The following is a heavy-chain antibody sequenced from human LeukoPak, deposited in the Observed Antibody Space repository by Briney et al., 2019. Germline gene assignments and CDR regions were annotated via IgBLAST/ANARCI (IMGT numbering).Heavy chain of an antibody. V-gene: IGHV4-4*09. J-gene: IGHJ4*02. CDR1: GGSISSYY. D-gene: IGHD5-24*01. CDR2: IYTSGST. Sequence: PSETLSLTCTVSGGSISSYYWSWIRQPPGKGLEWIGYIYTSGSTNYNPSLKSRVTISVDTSKNQFSLKLSSVTAADTAVYYCVRHGDGYNSQTSFDYWGQGTLVTVSS. CDR3: VRHGDGYNSQTSFDY.